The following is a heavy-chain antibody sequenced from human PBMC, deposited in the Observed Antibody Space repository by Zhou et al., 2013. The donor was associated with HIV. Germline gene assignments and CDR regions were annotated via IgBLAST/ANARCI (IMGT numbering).Heavy chain of an antibody. J-gene: IGHJ4*01. V-gene: IGHV1-69*05. CDR3: ARAQGDILTEGYFDY. CDR1: GGTFSNYA. CDR2: IIPIFEAA. D-gene: IGHD3-9*01. Sequence: QVQLVQSGAEVKKPGSSVKVSCKASGGTFSNYAISWVRQAPGQGLEWMGGIIPIFEAASYAQKFQDRLTITTDESTTTAYMDLSSLRSEDTAIYYCARAQGDILTEGYFDYVGQEPWSPSPQ.